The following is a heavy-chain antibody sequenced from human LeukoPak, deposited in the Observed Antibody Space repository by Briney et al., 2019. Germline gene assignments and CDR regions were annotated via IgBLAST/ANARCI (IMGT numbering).Heavy chain of an antibody. CDR3: TSLLSGSQGY. CDR2: IRSKANSYAT. J-gene: IGHJ4*02. Sequence: PGGSLRLSCAASGFTFSSYGMHWVRQASGKGLEWVGRIRSKANSYATAYAASVKGRFTISRDDSKNTAYLQMNSLKTEDTAVYYCTSLLSGSQGYWGQGTLVTVSS. D-gene: IGHD2-8*01. CDR1: GFTFSSYG. V-gene: IGHV3-73*01.